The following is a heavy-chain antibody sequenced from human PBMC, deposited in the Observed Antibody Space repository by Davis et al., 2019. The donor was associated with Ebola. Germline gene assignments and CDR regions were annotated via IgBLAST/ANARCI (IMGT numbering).Heavy chain of an antibody. V-gene: IGHV4-61*02. Sequence: SLKSRVTISVDTSKNQFSLKLSSVTAADTAVYYCARALSDYYYMDVWGKGTTVTVSS. J-gene: IGHJ6*03. CDR3: ARALSDYYYMDV.